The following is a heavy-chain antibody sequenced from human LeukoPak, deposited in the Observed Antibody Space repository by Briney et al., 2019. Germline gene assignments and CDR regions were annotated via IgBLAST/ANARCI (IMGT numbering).Heavy chain of an antibody. Sequence: ASVKVSCKASGYTFTGYYMHWVRQATGQGLEWMGWINPNSGGTNYAQKFQGRVTMTRDTSISTAYMELSRLRSDDTAVYYCARVGHYYDSSAADAFDIWGQGTMVTVSS. J-gene: IGHJ3*02. CDR2: INPNSGGT. V-gene: IGHV1-2*02. D-gene: IGHD3-22*01. CDR3: ARVGHYYDSSAADAFDI. CDR1: GYTFTGYY.